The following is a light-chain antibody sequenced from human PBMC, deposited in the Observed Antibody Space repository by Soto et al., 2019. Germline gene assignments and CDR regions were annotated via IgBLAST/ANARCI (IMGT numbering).Light chain of an antibody. V-gene: IGLV1-40*01. CDR2: GNS. Sequence: QSALTQPPSVSGAPGQRVTISCTGSSSNIGAGYDVHWYQQLPGTAPKLLIYGNSNRPSGVPDRFSGSKSGTSASLAITGLQAEDEADYYCQSYDSSLRGSYVFGTGTKLTVL. CDR1: SSNIGAGYD. J-gene: IGLJ1*01. CDR3: QSYDSSLRGSYV.